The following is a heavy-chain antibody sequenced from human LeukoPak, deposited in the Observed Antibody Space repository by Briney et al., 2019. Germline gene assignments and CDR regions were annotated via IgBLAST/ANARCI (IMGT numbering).Heavy chain of an antibody. V-gene: IGHV4-4*02. Sequence: SETLSLTCTVSGDSITAPKWWSWVRQAPGEGLEWIGEIYHDRTTSFNPLLKSRLTISVDKSANQFFLNLDSVSATDTAVYYCVGRGLYGGTWLFEYWGQGTLVTVSS. J-gene: IGHJ4*02. CDR3: VGRGLYGGTWLFEY. D-gene: IGHD2-8*01. CDR2: IYHDRTT. CDR1: GDSITAPKW.